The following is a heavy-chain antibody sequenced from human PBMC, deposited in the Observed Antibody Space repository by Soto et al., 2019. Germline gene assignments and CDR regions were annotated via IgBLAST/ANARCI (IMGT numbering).Heavy chain of an antibody. J-gene: IGHJ6*02. D-gene: IGHD3-3*01. Sequence: SETLSLTCTVSGGSISSGGYYWSWIRQHPGKGLEWIGYIYYSGSTYYNPSPKSRVTISVDTSKNQFSLKLSSVTAADTAVYYCARDKGYDFWSGPNYYYYYGMDVWGQGTTVTVSS. CDR3: ARDKGYDFWSGPNYYYYYGMDV. V-gene: IGHV4-31*03. CDR2: IYYSGST. CDR1: GGSISSGGYY.